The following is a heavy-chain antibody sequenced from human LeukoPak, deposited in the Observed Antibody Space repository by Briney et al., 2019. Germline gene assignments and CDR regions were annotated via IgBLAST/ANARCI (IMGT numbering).Heavy chain of an antibody. CDR2: ISGSGGST. CDR1: GFTFSSYA. CDR3: AKERGRAAAGRSYYFDY. J-gene: IGHJ4*02. Sequence: GGSLRLSCAASGFTFSSYAMSWVRQAPGKGLGWVSAISGSGGSTYYADSVKGRFTISRDNSKNTLYLQMNSLRAEDTAVYYCAKERGRAAAGRSYYFDYWGQGTLVTVSS. D-gene: IGHD6-13*01. V-gene: IGHV3-23*01.